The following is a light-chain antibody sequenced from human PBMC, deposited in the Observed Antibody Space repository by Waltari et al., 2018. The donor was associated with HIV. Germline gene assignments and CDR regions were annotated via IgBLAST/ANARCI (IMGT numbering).Light chain of an antibody. J-gene: IGLJ2*01. CDR3: SSFAPTNKCYVL. CDR1: SSDIGGYNY. V-gene: IGLV2-8*01. CDR2: EVT. Sequence: QSTLTQPPSASGSPGQSVTISCTGTSSDIGGYNYVSWYQQHPGKAPKLIMTEVTKRPSGLPDRFSGSKSGNTASLTVSGLQADDEALYYCSSFAPTNKCYVLFGGGTTLTVL.